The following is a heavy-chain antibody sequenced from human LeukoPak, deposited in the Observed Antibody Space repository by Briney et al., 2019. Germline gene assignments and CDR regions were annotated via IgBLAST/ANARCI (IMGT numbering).Heavy chain of an antibody. V-gene: IGHV4-4*02. J-gene: IGHJ4*02. CDR2: INHSGST. D-gene: IGHD3-10*01. Sequence: SGTLSLTCAVSGGSISSSNWWSWVRQPPGKGLEWIGEINHSGSTNYNPSLKSRVTISVDTSKNQFSLKLSSVTAADTAVYYCARGQGYYYGSGSHNLFDYWGQGTLVTVSS. CDR3: ARGQGYYYGSGSHNLFDY. CDR1: GGSISSSNW.